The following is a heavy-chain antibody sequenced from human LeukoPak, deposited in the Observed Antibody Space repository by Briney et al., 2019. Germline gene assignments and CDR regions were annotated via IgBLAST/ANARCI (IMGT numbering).Heavy chain of an antibody. CDR1: GGSFSGYH. V-gene: IGHV4-34*01. Sequence: SETLSLTCAVYGGSFSGYHWSWIRQPPGKGLEWIGEINHSGSTNYNPSLKSRVTISVDTSKNQFSLKLSSVTAADTAVYYCARGPFDYWGQGTLVTVSS. J-gene: IGHJ4*02. CDR2: INHSGST. CDR3: ARGPFDY.